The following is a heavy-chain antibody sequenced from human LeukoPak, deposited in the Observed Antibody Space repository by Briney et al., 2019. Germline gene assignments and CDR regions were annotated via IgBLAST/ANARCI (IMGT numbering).Heavy chain of an antibody. J-gene: IGHJ4*02. CDR3: ARGAADYYGSGSYVHMDY. CDR1: GYTFTSYA. V-gene: IGHV1-69*05. Sequence: SVKVSCKASGYTFTSYAISWVRQAPGQGLEWMGGIIPIFGTANYAQKFQGRVTITTDESTSTAYMELSSLRSEDTAVYYCARGAADYYGSGSYVHMDYWGQGTLVTVSS. CDR2: IIPIFGTA. D-gene: IGHD3-10*01.